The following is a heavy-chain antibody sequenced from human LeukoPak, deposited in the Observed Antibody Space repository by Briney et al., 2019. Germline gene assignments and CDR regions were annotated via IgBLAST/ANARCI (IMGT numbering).Heavy chain of an antibody. J-gene: IGHJ4*02. V-gene: IGHV6-1*01. CDR3: ASGGYNSFDY. CDR2: TYYRSKWYN. CDR1: GDSVSSSSAA. Sequence: SQTLSLTCAISGDSVSSSSAAWSWIRQSPSRGLEWLGRTYYRSKWYNDYAVSVKSRITINPDTSKNQFSLQLNSVTPEDTAVYYCASGGYNSFDYWGQGTLVAVSS. D-gene: IGHD5-24*01.